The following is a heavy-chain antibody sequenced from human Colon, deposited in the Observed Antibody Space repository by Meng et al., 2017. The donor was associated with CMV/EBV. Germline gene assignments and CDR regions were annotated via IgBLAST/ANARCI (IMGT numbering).Heavy chain of an antibody. CDR3: ARDRSADP. Sequence: SVKISCKASAYIFTSYHIHWVRQAPGQGLEWMGIINPSGDGTSYAQKFQGIVTMTSDTSTSTVYMELNSLRSEDTAMYYCARDRSADPWGQGTLVTVSS. J-gene: IGHJ5*02. V-gene: IGHV1-46*01. CDR2: INPSGDGT. CDR1: AYIFTSYH.